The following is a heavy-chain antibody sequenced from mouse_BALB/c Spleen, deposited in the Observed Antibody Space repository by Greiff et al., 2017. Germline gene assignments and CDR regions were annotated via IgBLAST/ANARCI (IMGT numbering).Heavy chain of an antibody. D-gene: IGHD2-3*01. CDR3: TRVDGYYAMDY. J-gene: IGHJ4*01. CDR2: ISSGGSYT. CDR1: GFTFSSYT. V-gene: IGHV5-6-4*01. Sequence: EVKLEESGGGLVKPGGSLKLSCAASGFTFSSYTMSWVRQTPEKRLEWVATISSGGSYTYYPDSVKGRFTISRDNAKNTLYLQMSSMKSEDTAMYYCTRVDGYYAMDYWGQGTSVTVSS.